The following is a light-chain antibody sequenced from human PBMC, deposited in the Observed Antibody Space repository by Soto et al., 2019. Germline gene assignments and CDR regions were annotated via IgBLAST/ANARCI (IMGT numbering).Light chain of an antibody. J-gene: IGLJ1*01. CDR3: QSYDSSLNGFFV. Sequence: QSVLTRPPSVSGVLGQRVTISCTGSSSNIGAGYDVHWYQQVPGTAPKLLIYGNSNRPSGVPDRFSGSKSGTSGSLAITGLQAEDDADYYCQSYDSSLNGFFVFGTGTKVTVL. CDR1: SSNIGAGYD. V-gene: IGLV1-40*01. CDR2: GNS.